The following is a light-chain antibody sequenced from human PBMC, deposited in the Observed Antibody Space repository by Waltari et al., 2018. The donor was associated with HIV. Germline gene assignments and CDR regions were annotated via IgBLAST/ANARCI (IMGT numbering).Light chain of an antibody. Sequence: DIMMTQSPATLSVSPGERATLSCRASQSISSNVAWYQQRRGQAPRLLIYGASTRASGIPARFSGSGSGPEFSLTISSLQSEDFAIYYCQQYSNWPRTFG. V-gene: IGKV3-15*01. CDR1: QSISSN. CDR2: GAS. J-gene: IGKJ1*01. CDR3: QQYSNWPRT.